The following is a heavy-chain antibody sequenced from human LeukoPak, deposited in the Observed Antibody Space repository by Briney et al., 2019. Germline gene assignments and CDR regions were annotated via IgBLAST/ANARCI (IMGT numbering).Heavy chain of an antibody. D-gene: IGHD5-18*01. CDR1: GGSISSYY. J-gene: IGHJ4*02. V-gene: IGHV4-59*08. CDR3: ARLGDTAMVTLDY. CDR2: IYYSGST. Sequence: PSETLSLTCTVSGGSISSYYWSWIRQPPGKGLEWIGYIYYSGSTNYNPSLKSRVTTSVDTSKNQFSLKLSSVTAADTAVYYCARLGDTAMVTLDYWGQGTLVTVSS.